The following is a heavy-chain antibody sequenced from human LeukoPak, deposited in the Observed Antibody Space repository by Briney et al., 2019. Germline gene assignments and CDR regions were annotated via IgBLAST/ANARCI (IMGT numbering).Heavy chain of an antibody. Sequence: GGSLRLSCAASGFTFSSYSMNWVRQAPGKGLEWVSSISSSSSYIYYADSVRGRFTISRDNAKNSLYLQMNSLRAEDTAVYYCARDRWGDYYGSGSSDCWGQGTLVTVSS. D-gene: IGHD3-10*01. CDR1: GFTFSSYS. CDR3: ARDRWGDYYGSGSSDC. V-gene: IGHV3-21*01. CDR2: ISSSSSYI. J-gene: IGHJ4*02.